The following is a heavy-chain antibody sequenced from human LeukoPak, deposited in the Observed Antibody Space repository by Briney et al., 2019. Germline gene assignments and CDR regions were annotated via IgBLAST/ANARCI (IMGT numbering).Heavy chain of an antibody. CDR1: GYTFTSYG. Sequence: ASVKVSCKASGYTFTSYGITWVRQAPGQGLEWMGWISVNNVNINYAQKFQGRVTMTTDTSMDTAYMELRSLRSDDTAVYYCGRGTTGPTDYWGQGTLVTVSS. V-gene: IGHV1-18*01. J-gene: IGHJ4*02. CDR2: ISVNNVNI. CDR3: GRGTTGPTDY. D-gene: IGHD1-1*01.